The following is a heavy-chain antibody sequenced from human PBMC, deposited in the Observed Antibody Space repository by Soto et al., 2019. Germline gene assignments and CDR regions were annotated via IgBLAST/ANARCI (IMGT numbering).Heavy chain of an antibody. CDR1: GFTFSSYA. J-gene: IGHJ4*02. V-gene: IGHV3-23*01. CDR2: ISGSGGST. CDR3: AKFSSSPRDRGYFDY. D-gene: IGHD6-13*01. Sequence: GGSLRLSCAASGFTFSSYAMSWVRRAPGKGLEWVSAISGSGGSTYYADSVKGRFTISRDNSKNTLYLQMNSLRAEDTAVYYCAKFSSSPRDRGYFDYWGQGTLVTVSS.